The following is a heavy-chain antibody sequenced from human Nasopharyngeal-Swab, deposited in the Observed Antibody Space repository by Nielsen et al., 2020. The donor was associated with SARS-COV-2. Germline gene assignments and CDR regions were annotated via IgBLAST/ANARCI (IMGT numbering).Heavy chain of an antibody. Sequence: WIRQPPGKGLEWIGYIYYSGSTYYNPSLESRVTISVDTSKNQFSLKLSSVTAADTAVYYCARIPADVVVPAARWWGFDYWGQGTLVTVSS. CDR2: IYYSGST. V-gene: IGHV4-31*02. CDR3: ARIPADVVVPAARWWGFDY. D-gene: IGHD2-2*01. J-gene: IGHJ4*02.